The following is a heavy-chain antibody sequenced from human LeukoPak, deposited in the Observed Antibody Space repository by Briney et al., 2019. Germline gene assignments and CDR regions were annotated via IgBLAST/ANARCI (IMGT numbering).Heavy chain of an antibody. V-gene: IGHV3-23*01. CDR3: ARGTVFRAFDL. CDR2: ITGSGATT. J-gene: IGHJ3*01. D-gene: IGHD4-17*01. CDR1: GFTFRSYA. Sequence: PGGSLRLSCAASGFTFRSYAMSWVRQAPGKGLEWVSTITGSGATTYYADSVKGRFTIARHDSKNTVNLQMNSLRAEDTAVYFCARGTVFRAFDLWGQGTMVTVSS.